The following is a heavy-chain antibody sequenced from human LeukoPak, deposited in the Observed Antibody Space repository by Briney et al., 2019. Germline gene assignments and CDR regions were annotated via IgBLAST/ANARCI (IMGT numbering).Heavy chain of an antibody. D-gene: IGHD3-10*01. J-gene: IGHJ4*02. CDR3: AKGASGSGLRSEFDF. CDR1: GFTFSSYG. Sequence: PGGSLRLSCATSGFTFSSYGMHWVRQVPGKWLEWVTVISHDAKSTYHVDSVKGRFTISRDNSKNTLYLQMNSLRGEDTAVYYCAKGASGSGLRSEFDFWGQGTLVTVSS. V-gene: IGHV3-30*18. CDR2: ISHDAKST.